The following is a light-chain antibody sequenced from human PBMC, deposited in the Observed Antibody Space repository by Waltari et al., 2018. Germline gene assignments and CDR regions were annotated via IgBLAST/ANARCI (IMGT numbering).Light chain of an antibody. J-gene: IGLJ2*01. V-gene: IGLV1-51*01. Sequence: QSVLTQPPSVSATPGQKVTISGSGSTSNIGGNYVSWYQQVPRAAPNLLIYDNSKRPPGIPDRFSASKSGTSATLGIAGVEAGDEATYFCASWDLSLDSVLFGGGTKVTVL. CDR3: ASWDLSLDSVL. CDR1: TSNIGGNY. CDR2: DNS.